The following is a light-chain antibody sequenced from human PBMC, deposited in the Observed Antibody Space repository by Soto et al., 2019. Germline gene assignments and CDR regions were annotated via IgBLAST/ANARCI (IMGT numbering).Light chain of an antibody. CDR2: DVS. V-gene: IGLV2-11*01. Sequence: QSALTQPRSVSGSPGQSVTISCTGTSSDVGGYNYVSWYQQHPGTAPKLMIYDVSKRPSGVPDRFSGSKSGNTASLTISGLQAEDEADYYCCSYAGSYTYVVCGGGTKLTVL. J-gene: IGLJ2*01. CDR3: CSYAGSYTYVV. CDR1: SSDVGGYNY.